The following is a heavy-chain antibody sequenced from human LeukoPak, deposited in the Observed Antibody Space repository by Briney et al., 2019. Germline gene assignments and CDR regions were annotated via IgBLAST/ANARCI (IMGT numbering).Heavy chain of an antibody. V-gene: IGHV1-69*04. CDR1: GYTFTSYD. CDR2: IIPILGIA. CDR3: ARSKYYYDSSGYLYYYYYGMGV. J-gene: IGHJ6*02. D-gene: IGHD3-22*01. Sequence: SVKVSCKASGYTFTSYDINWVRQATGQGLEWMGRIIPILGIANYAQKFQGRVTITADKSTSTAYMELSSLRSEDTAVYYCARSKYYYDSSGYLYYYYYGMGVWGQGTTVTVSS.